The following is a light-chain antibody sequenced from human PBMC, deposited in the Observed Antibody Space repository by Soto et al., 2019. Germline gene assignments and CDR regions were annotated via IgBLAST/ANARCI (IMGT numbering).Light chain of an antibody. CDR3: QSYDSGLSTYV. Sequence: QFVLTQPPSVSGAPGQRVTISCTGGSANIGTGYDVHWYQQVPGTAPKLLIYGNNNRPSGIPDRFSGSKSDTSASLAIAGLQAEDEADYYCQSYDSGLSTYVFGTGTKVTVL. V-gene: IGLV1-40*01. J-gene: IGLJ1*01. CDR2: GNN. CDR1: SANIGTGYD.